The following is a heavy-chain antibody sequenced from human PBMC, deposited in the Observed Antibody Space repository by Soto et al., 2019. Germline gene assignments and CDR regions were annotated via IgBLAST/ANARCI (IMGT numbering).Heavy chain of an antibody. CDR3: AREGSGYNF. J-gene: IGHJ4*02. V-gene: IGHV1-69*13. Sequence: SVKVSCKASGGSFSNFGISWVRQAPGQGLAWMGGIVPVFGRPNYAQRFRGRLTITADESTSTGYMELISPRSDDTAVYYCAREGSGYNFWGQGTQVTVSS. D-gene: IGHD5-12*01. CDR1: GGSFSNFG. CDR2: IVPVFGRP.